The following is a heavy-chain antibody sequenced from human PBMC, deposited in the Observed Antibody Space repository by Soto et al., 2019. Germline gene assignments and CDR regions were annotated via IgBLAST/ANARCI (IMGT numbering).Heavy chain of an antibody. CDR3: VREGDSGCSS. Sequence: EVQLVESGGGLVQPGGSLRLSCATSGFTFGAYWMSWVRQAPGKRLEWVANTKQDESEKYYVGSVRGRITISRDNAKNALYVQMNSLRAEDTAVYFCVREGDSGCSSWGQGTLVTVSS. D-gene: IGHD6-25*01. CDR1: GFTFGAYW. CDR2: TKQDESEK. V-gene: IGHV3-7*01. J-gene: IGHJ5*02.